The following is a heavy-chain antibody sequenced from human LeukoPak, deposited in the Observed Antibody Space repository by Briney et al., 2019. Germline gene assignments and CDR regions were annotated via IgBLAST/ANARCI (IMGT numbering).Heavy chain of an antibody. V-gene: IGHV4-4*07. J-gene: IGHJ4*02. D-gene: IGHD5-18*01. Sequence: SETLSLTCSVSGGSISSYWWSWIRQPAGKGLEFIGRINTTGRTNYNPSLKSRVSMSVDTSKNKFSLELRSVTAADTAVYFCARAGYTISSYRFDYWGQGALVTVSS. CDR1: GGSISSYW. CDR3: ARAGYTISSYRFDY. CDR2: INTTGRT.